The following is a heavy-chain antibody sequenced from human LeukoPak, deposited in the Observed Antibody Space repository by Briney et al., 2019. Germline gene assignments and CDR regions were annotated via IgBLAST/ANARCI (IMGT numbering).Heavy chain of an antibody. Sequence: GGSLRLSYAASGFTFSDYYMSWIRQAPGKGLEWVSYISSSGSTIYYADSVKGRFTISRDNAKNSLYLQMNSLRAEDTAVYYCARPTSDYGDYHFDYWGQGTLVTVSS. CDR3: ARPTSDYGDYHFDY. D-gene: IGHD4-17*01. J-gene: IGHJ4*02. CDR2: ISSSGSTI. V-gene: IGHV3-11*04. CDR1: GFTFSDYY.